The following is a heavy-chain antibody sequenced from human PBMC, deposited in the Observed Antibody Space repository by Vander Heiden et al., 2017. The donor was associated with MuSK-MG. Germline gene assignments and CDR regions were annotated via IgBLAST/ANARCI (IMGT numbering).Heavy chain of an antibody. CDR1: GGSFSDYY. J-gene: IGHJ4*02. Sequence: QVLLQQWGAGLLKPSETLSLTCAVYGGSFSDYYWSWIRQPPGKGLEWIGEINHSGSTNYNPSLKSRVTISVDTSKNQFSLKLNSVTAADTAVYYCAGGRREYQPFDYWGQGTLVTVSS. D-gene: IGHD2-2*01. V-gene: IGHV4-34*01. CDR2: INHSGST. CDR3: AGGRREYQPFDY.